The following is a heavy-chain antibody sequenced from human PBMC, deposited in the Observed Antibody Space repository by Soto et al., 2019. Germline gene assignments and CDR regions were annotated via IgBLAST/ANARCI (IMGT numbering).Heavy chain of an antibody. V-gene: IGHV3-23*01. J-gene: IGHJ4*02. D-gene: IGHD1-26*01. Sequence: EVQLLESGGGLVQPGGSLRLSCAASGFTFSSYAMSWVRQAPGKGLEWVSAISGSGGSTYYADSVKGRFTISRDNSKNTLYLQINGLRAEDTAVYYCAKSGSYRYGYYFDYWGQGTLVTVSS. CDR2: ISGSGGST. CDR3: AKSGSYRYGYYFDY. CDR1: GFTFSSYA.